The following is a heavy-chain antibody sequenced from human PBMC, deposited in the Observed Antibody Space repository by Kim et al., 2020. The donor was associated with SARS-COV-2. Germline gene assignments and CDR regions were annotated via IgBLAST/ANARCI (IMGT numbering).Heavy chain of an antibody. CDR3: VKDQITLVRGVQSAYNWFDP. D-gene: IGHD3-10*01. V-gene: IGHV3-64D*06. J-gene: IGHJ5*02. Sequence: RFTISRDNSKNTLYLQMSSLRAEDTAVYYCVKDQITLVRGVQSAYNWFDPWGQGTLVTVSS.